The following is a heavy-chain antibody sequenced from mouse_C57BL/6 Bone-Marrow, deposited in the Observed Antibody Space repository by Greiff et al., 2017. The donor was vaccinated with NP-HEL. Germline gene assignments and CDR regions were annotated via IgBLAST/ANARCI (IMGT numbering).Heavy chain of an antibody. CDR1: GFTFSSYG. CDR3: AKQRRLTGTYYFDY. J-gene: IGHJ2*01. V-gene: IGHV5-6*01. CDR2: ISSGGSYT. D-gene: IGHD4-1*01. Sequence: EVKVVESGGDLVKPGGSLKLSCAASGFTFSSYGMSWVRQTPDKRLEWVATISSGGSYTYYPDSVKGRFTLSRDNPKNTLYLQMSKQKTENTAMYYCAKQRRLTGTYYFDYWGQGTTLTVSS.